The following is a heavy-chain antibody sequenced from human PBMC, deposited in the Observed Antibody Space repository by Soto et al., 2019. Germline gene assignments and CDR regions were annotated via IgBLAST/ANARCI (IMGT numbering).Heavy chain of an antibody. CDR3: ASHYYDYVWGSYRLGHYYGMDV. J-gene: IGHJ6*02. D-gene: IGHD3-16*02. V-gene: IGHV1-69*01. CDR1: GGTFSSYA. Sequence: QVQLVQSGAEVKKPGSSVKVSCKASGGTFSSYAISWVRQAPGQGLEWMGGIIPIFGTANYAQKFQGRVTITAGESTSTAYMELSSLRSEDTAVYYCASHYYDYVWGSYRLGHYYGMDVWGQGTTVTVSS. CDR2: IIPIFGTA.